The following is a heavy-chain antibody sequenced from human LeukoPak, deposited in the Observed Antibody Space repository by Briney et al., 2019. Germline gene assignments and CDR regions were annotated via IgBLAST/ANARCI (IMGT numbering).Heavy chain of an antibody. J-gene: IGHJ5*02. V-gene: IGHV4-31*03. CDR2: IYYSGST. CDR3: ARDGGGYCSSTSCNWFDP. CDR1: GGSISSGGYY. Sequence: SETLSLTCTVSGGSISSGGYYWSWIRQHPGKGLEWIGYIYYSGSTYYNPSLKSRVTISVDTSKNQFSLKLSSVTAADTAVYYCARDGGGYCSSTSCNWFDPWGQGTMVTVSS. D-gene: IGHD2-2*01.